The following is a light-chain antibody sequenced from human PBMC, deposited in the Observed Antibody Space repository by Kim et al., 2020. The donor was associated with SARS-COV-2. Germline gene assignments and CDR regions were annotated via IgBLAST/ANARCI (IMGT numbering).Light chain of an antibody. Sequence: SVSPGQTAIITCSGDKLGDKYACWYQQKPGQSPVLVIYEDNKRPSGIPERFSGSNSGNTATLTISGTQAMDEADYYCQAWDSSTVVFGGGTQLTVL. CDR3: QAWDSSTVV. CDR2: EDN. V-gene: IGLV3-1*01. CDR1: KLGDKY. J-gene: IGLJ2*01.